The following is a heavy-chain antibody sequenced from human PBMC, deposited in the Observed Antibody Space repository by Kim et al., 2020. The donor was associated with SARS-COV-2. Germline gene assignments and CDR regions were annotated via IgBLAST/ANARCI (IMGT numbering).Heavy chain of an antibody. V-gene: IGHV4-39*07. D-gene: IGHD3-22*01. J-gene: IGHJ4*02. Sequence: YTPSLKSRVTISVDTSKNQFSLKLSSVTAADTAVYYCARDNYYDSSGYGYWGQGTLVTVSS. CDR3: ARDNYYDSSGYGY.